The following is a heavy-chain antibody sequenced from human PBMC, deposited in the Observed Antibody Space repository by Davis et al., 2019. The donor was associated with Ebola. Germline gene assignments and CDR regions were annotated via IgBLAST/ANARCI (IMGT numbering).Heavy chain of an antibody. D-gene: IGHD1-20*01. CDR3: ASLRRTITGMDDAFDI. CDR1: GNSFSSHW. CDR2: IYTGDSDT. V-gene: IGHV5-51*01. Sequence: GESLKISCKDSGNSFSSHWIGWVRQMPGKGLEWMGIIYTGDSDTRYSPSFRGQVTISADKSIKTAFLQWSSLKASDTALYYCASLRRTITGMDDAFDIWGQGTKVTVSS. J-gene: IGHJ3*02.